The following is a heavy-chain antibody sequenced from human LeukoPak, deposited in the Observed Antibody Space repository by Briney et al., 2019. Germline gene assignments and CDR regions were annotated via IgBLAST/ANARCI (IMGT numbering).Heavy chain of an antibody. V-gene: IGHV4-39*07. J-gene: IGHJ6*03. CDR3: ARRTLELLGRYMDV. Sequence: PSETLSLTCTVSGGSITSSSHYWGWIRQPPGKGLEWIGSIYYSGDTYYNPSLKSRVAISVDTSKNQFSLKLSSVTAADTAVYYCARRTLELLGRYMDVWGKGTTVTVSS. D-gene: IGHD1-7*01. CDR1: GGSITSSSHY. CDR2: IYYSGDT.